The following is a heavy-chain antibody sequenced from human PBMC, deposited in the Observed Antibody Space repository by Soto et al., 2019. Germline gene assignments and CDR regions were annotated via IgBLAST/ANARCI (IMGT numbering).Heavy chain of an antibody. V-gene: IGHV4-34*01. CDR1: GGSFIGYY. CDR3: ATPGRDYYDSSGFDY. J-gene: IGHJ4*02. CDR2: INHSGST. Sequence: PAETLSLTCAVYGGSFIGYYCSFGRHPPGKGLEWIGEINHSGSTNYNPSLKSRVTISVDTSKNQFSLKLSSVTAADTAVYYCATPGRDYYDSSGFDYWGQGTLVTVSS. D-gene: IGHD3-22*01.